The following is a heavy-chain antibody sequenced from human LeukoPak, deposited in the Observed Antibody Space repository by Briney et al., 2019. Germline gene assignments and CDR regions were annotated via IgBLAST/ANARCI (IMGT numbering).Heavy chain of an antibody. D-gene: IGHD5-12*01. J-gene: IGHJ3*02. CDR1: GGTFSSYA. CDR3: ARGGYTGVFVI. CDR2: IIPIFGTA. Sequence: SVKVSCKASGGTFSSYAISWVRQAPGQGLGWMGGIIPIFGTANYAQKFQGRVTMTRDTSTSTVYMELSSLRSEDTAVYYCARGGYTGVFVIWGQGTMVTVSS. V-gene: IGHV1-69*05.